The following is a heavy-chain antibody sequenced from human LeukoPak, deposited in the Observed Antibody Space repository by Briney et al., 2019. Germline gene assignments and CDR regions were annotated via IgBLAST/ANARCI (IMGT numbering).Heavy chain of an antibody. V-gene: IGHV4-61*02. D-gene: IGHD3-9*01. CDR1: GGSISSGSYY. CDR2: IYTSGST. Sequence: PSETLSLTCTVSGGSISSGSYYWSWIRQPAGKGLEWIGRIYTSGSTNYNPSLKSRVTISVDTSKNQFSLKLSSVTAADTAVYYCARLSYDILTGYHPRGDTYFDYWGQGTLVTVSS. CDR3: ARLSYDILTGYHPRGDTYFDY. J-gene: IGHJ4*02.